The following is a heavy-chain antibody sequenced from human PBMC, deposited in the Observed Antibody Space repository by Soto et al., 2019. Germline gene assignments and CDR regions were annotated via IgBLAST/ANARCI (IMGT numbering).Heavy chain of an antibody. CDR3: VRDGTKTLRDWFDP. CDR2: IYATGTT. Sequence: SETLSLTCTVSGASISGFYWSWIRKSAGKGLEWIGRIYATGTTDYNPSLKSRVMMSVDTSKKQFSLQLRSVTAADTAVYYCVRDGTKTLRDWFDPWGQGISVTVSS. D-gene: IGHD1-1*01. CDR1: GASISGFY. V-gene: IGHV4-4*07. J-gene: IGHJ5*02.